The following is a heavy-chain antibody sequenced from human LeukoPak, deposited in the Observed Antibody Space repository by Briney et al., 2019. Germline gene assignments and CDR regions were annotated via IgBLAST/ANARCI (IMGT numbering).Heavy chain of an antibody. CDR1: GFTFSSYG. D-gene: IGHD6-6*01. CDR2: ISYDGSNK. V-gene: IGHV3-30*18. CDR3: AKDRAAARPVSPFDY. Sequence: GGSLGLSCAASGFTFSSYGMHWVRQAPGKGLEWVAVISYDGSNKYYADSAKGRFTISRDNSKNTLYLQMNSLRAEDTAVYYCAKDRAAARPVSPFDYWGQGTLVTVSS. J-gene: IGHJ4*02.